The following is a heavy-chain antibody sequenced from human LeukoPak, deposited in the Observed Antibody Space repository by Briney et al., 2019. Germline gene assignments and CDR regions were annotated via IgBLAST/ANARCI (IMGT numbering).Heavy chain of an antibody. CDR3: ARGEYYYDSSGYYYGY. J-gene: IGHJ4*02. CDR2: INHSGST. CDR1: GGSFSGYY. Sequence: PSETLSLTCAVYGGSFSGYYWSWIRQPPGKGREWIGEINHSGSTNYNPSLKSRVTISVDTSKNQFSLKLSSVTAADTAVYYCARGEYYYDSSGYYYGYWGQGTLVTVSS. V-gene: IGHV4-34*01. D-gene: IGHD3-22*01.